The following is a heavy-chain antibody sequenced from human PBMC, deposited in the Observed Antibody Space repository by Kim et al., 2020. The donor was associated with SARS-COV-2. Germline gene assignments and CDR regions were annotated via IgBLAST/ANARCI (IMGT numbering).Heavy chain of an antibody. J-gene: IGHJ4*02. CDR1: GYTFTGYY. CDR2: INPNSGGT. Sequence: ASVKVSCKASGYTFTGYYMHWVRQAPGQGLEWMGRINPNSGGTNYAQKFQGRVTMTRDTSISTAYMELSRLRSDDTAVYYCARSDNWNDGPFDYWGQGTLVTVSS. D-gene: IGHD1-20*01. CDR3: ARSDNWNDGPFDY. V-gene: IGHV1-2*06.